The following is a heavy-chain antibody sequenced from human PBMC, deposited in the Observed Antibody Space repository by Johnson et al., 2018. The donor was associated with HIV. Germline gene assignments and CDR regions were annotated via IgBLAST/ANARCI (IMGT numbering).Heavy chain of an antibody. CDR3: ARDKPIVVVMKSDAFDI. CDR2: ISSSGSTI. Sequence: QVQLVESGGGLVKPGGSLRLSCAASGFTFSDYYMSWIRQAPGKGPEWVSYISSSGSTIYYADSVKGRFTISRDNAKNSLYLQMNSLRAEDTAVYYCARDKPIVVVMKSDAFDIWGQGTMVTVSS. CDR1: GFTFSDYY. D-gene: IGHD3-22*01. V-gene: IGHV3-11*04. J-gene: IGHJ3*02.